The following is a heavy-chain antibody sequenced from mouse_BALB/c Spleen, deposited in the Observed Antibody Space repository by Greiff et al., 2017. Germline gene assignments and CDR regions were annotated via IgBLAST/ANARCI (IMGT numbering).Heavy chain of an antibody. D-gene: IGHD3-3*01. V-gene: IGHV1-7*01. Sequence: QVQLKQSGAELAKPGASVKMSCKASGYTFTSYWMHWVKQRPGQGLEWIGYINPSTGYTEYNQKFKDKATLTADKSSSTAYMQLSSLTSEDSAVYYCARWLNYYAMDYWGQGTSVTVSS. CDR3: ARWLNYYAMDY. CDR1: GYTFTSYW. J-gene: IGHJ4*01. CDR2: INPSTGYT.